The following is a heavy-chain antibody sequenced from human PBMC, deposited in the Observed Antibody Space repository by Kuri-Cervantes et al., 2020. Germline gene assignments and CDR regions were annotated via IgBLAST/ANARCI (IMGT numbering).Heavy chain of an antibody. CDR3: ARVVEAYFDY. CDR1: GDSISSDYY. CDR2: VYHSGSA. D-gene: IGHD6-6*01. Sequence: SETLSLTCSVSGDSISSDYYWGWIRQPPGKGLEWIGSVYHSGSAYHNPSLKSRVTISVDKSKNQVSLKLNSVTAADTAVYYCARVVEAYFDYWGQGTLVTVSS. V-gene: IGHV4-38-2*02. J-gene: IGHJ4*02.